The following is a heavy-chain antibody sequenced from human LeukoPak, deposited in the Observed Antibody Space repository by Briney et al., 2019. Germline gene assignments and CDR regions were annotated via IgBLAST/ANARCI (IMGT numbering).Heavy chain of an antibody. CDR2: NSGSGGST. V-gene: IGHV3-23*01. D-gene: IGHD5-18*01. CDR3: AKHVGYSYGYYFDY. Sequence: GGSLRLSCAASGFTFSSYAMSWVRQAPGKGLEWVSANSGSGGSTDCADSVKGRFTISRDNSKNTLYLQMNSLRAEDTAVYYCAKHVGYSYGYYFDYWGQGTLVTVSS. CDR1: GFTFSSYA. J-gene: IGHJ4*02.